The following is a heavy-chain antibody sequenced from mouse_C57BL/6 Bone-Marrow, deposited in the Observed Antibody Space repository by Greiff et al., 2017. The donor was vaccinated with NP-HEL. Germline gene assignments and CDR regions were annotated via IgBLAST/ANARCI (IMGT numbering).Heavy chain of an antibody. D-gene: IGHD1-1*01. CDR2: IYPGSGNT. CDR3: ARRGGYSWFAY. Sequence: VMLVESGAELVRPGASVKLSCKASGYTFTDYYINWVKQRPGQGLEWIARIYPGSGNTYYNEKFKGKATLTAEKSSSTAYMQLSSLTSEDSAVYFCARRGGYSWFAYWGQGTLVTVSA. V-gene: IGHV1-76*01. CDR1: GYTFTDYY. J-gene: IGHJ3*01.